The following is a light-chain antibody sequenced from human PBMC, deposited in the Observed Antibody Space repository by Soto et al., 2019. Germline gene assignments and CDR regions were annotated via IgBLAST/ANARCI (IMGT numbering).Light chain of an antibody. CDR1: QSISSW. V-gene: IGKV1-6*01. CDR3: IQDYNYPLT. Sequence: QMNQSPSTLSAYVGDRVTITCRASQSISSWLAWYQQKPGKAPNLLIYTASTLQSGVPSRFSGSGSGTDFTLTISSLQPEDFATYYCIQDYNYPLTFGGGTKVDIK. J-gene: IGKJ4*01. CDR2: TAS.